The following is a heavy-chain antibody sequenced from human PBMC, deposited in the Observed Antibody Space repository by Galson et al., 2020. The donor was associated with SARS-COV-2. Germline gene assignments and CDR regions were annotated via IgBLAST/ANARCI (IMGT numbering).Heavy chain of an antibody. V-gene: IGHV3-30*04. CDR1: GFTFSSYA. CDR2: ISYDGSNK. J-gene: IGHJ4*02. D-gene: IGHD1-26*01. CDR3: ARDSGSQFDY. Sequence: GGSLRLSFAASGFTFSSYAMHWVRQAPGNGLEWVAVISYDGSNKYYADPVKGRFTISRDNSKNTLYLQMNSLRAEDTAVYYCARDSGSQFDYWGQGTLVTVSS.